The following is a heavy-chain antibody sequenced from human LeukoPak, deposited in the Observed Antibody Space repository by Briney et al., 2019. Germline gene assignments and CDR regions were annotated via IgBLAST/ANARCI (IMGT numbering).Heavy chain of an antibody. J-gene: IGHJ4*02. CDR1: GFTFSSYA. CDR3: AKEYRPGYSYGEEGYFDY. V-gene: IGHV3-23*01. CDR2: ISGSGGST. D-gene: IGHD5-18*01. Sequence: GGSLRLSCAASGFTFSSYAMSWVRQAPGKGLEWVSAISGSGGSTYYADSVKGRFTISRDNSKNTLYLQMNSLRAEDTAVYYCAKEYRPGYSYGEEGYFDYWGQGTLVTVSS.